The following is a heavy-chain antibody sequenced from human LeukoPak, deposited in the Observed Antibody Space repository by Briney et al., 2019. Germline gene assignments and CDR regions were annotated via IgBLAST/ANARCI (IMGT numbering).Heavy chain of an antibody. D-gene: IGHD1-26*01. CDR2: IDSGGNYI. CDR3: ARETSGNYYFDS. J-gene: IGHJ4*02. V-gene: IGHV3-21*01. CDR1: GFTFSTYV. Sequence: GGSLRLSCAASGFTFSTYVMEWVRQAPGKGLAWVSSIDSGGNYIYYADSVKGRFTISRDNAKNSLYLQMNSLRAEDTAVYYCARETSGNYYFDSWGQGTLVTVSS.